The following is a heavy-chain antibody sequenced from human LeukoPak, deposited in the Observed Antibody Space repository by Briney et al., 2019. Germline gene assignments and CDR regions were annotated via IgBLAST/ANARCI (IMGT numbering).Heavy chain of an antibody. Sequence: GGSLRLSCAASGFTFSSYAMSWVRQAPGKGLEWVSAISGSGGSTYYADSVKGRFTISRDNSKNTLYLQMNSLRAEDTAVCYCAKAAYYDILTGYQNYYYYYYMDVWGKGTTVTVSS. CDR2: ISGSGGST. CDR3: AKAAYYDILTGYQNYYYYYYMDV. J-gene: IGHJ6*03. V-gene: IGHV3-23*01. CDR1: GFTFSSYA. D-gene: IGHD3-9*01.